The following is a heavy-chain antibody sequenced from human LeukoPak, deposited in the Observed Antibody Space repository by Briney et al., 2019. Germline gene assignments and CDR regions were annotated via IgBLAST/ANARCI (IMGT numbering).Heavy chain of an antibody. V-gene: IGHV1-18*01. CDR3: ARDILGYTSSWYRFDY. D-gene: IGHD6-13*01. CDR2: ISGYNGNT. CDR1: GYTFTSYG. Sequence: ASVKVSCKASGYTFTSYGISWVRQAPGQGLEWMGWISGYNGNTNYAQKLQDRVTLTTDTSTTTAYMELRTLRSDDTAVYYCARDILGYTSSWYRFDYWGQGSQVTVSP. J-gene: IGHJ4*02.